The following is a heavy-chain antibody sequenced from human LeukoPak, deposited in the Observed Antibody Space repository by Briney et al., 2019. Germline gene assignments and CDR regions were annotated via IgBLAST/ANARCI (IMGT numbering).Heavy chain of an antibody. CDR2: IDASGSDT. Sequence: PGGSLRLSCEVSEFPFSIYAMAWVRQAPGQGLEWVSAIDASGSDTYYTDSVKGRFTISRDNFKNTVYLQMNSLRVEDTAVYYCADYRKPQGLDYWGQGTLVTVSS. J-gene: IGHJ4*02. CDR3: ADYRKPQGLDY. V-gene: IGHV3-23*01. D-gene: IGHD1-14*01. CDR1: EFPFSIYA.